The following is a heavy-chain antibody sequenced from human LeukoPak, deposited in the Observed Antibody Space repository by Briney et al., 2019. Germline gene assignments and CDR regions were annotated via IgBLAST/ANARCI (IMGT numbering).Heavy chain of an antibody. CDR3: ARDKIVGATHFDY. D-gene: IGHD1-26*01. CDR1: GFPLSDYW. J-gene: IGHJ4*02. V-gene: IGHV3-7*01. Sequence: GGSLRLSCAASGFPLSDYWMSWVRQAPGKGLEWVANIKQDGGVIYYVDTVKGRFTISRDNAKNSLYLQMNSLTAEDTGVYYCARDKIVGATHFDYWGQGTLVTVSS. CDR2: IKQDGGVI.